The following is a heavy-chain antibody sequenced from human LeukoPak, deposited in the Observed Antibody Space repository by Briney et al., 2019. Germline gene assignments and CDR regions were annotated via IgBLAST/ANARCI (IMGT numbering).Heavy chain of an antibody. D-gene: IGHD1-7*01. CDR2: ISGSGGST. J-gene: IGHJ4*02. CDR1: GFTFSSYA. CDR3: ARDRITGTTGLIDY. Sequence: GGSLRLSCAASGFTFSSYAMSWVRQAPGKGLEWVSAISGSGGSTYYADSVKGRFTISRDNAKNSLYLQMNSLRAEDTAVYYCARDRITGTTGLIDYWGQGTLVTVSS. V-gene: IGHV3-23*01.